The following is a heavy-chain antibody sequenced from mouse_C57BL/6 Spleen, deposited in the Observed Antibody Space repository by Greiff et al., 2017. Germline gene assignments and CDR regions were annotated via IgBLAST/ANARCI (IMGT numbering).Heavy chain of an antibody. CDR1: GFNIKDDY. J-gene: IGHJ3*01. V-gene: IGHV14-4*01. Sequence: VQLQQSGAELVRPGASVKLSCTASGFNIKDDYMHWVKQRPEQGLEWIGWIDPENGDTEYASKFQGKATITADPSSNTAYLQLSSLTSEDTAVYYCTTFSYYSNYFAYWGQGTLVTVSA. CDR2: IDPENGDT. D-gene: IGHD2-5*01. CDR3: TTFSYYSNYFAY.